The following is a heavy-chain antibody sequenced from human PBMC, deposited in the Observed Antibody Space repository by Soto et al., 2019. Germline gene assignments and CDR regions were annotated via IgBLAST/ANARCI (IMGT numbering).Heavy chain of an antibody. CDR3: AAEPTRYYDILTGYLRGMDV. D-gene: IGHD3-9*01. CDR2: IVVGSGNT. CDR1: GFTFTSSA. J-gene: IGHJ6*02. V-gene: IGHV1-58*01. Sequence: SVKVSCKASGFTFTSSAVQWVRQARGQRLEWIGWIVVGSGNTNYAQKFQERVTITRDMSTSTAYMELSSLRSEDTAVYYCAAEPTRYYDILTGYLRGMDVWGQGTTVTVSS.